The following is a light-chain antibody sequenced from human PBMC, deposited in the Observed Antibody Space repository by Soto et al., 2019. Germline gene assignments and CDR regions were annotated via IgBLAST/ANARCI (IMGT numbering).Light chain of an antibody. J-gene: IGKJ4*01. CDR2: GAS. Sequence: EIVLTQSPGTLSLSPGERATLSCRASQSVTSTYLAWYQQKPGQAPSLLIYGASSRATGIPDRFSGSGSGTDFTLTIRRLEPEDFAVYYCQQSRYSPLSFGGGTKVEIK. CDR1: QSVTSTY. CDR3: QQSRYSPLS. V-gene: IGKV3-20*01.